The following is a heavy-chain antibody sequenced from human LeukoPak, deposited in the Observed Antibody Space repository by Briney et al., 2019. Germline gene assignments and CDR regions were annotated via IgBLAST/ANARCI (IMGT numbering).Heavy chain of an antibody. D-gene: IGHD2-21*02. V-gene: IGHV3-23*01. CDR1: GFTFCSYA. Sequence: GGALRISCAAPGFTFCSYAMSWGRQAPGKGVEWVSAISGSGGSTYYADSVKGRFTISRDNSKNTLYLQMNSLRAEDTAVYYCAKGGIVVVTAISEYFQHWGQGTLVTVSS. J-gene: IGHJ1*01. CDR2: ISGSGGST. CDR3: AKGGIVVVTAISEYFQH.